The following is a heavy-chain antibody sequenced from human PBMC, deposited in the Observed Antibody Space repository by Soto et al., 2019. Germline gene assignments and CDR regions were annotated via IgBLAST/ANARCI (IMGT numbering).Heavy chain of an antibody. CDR3: ARGHGDYYYYYGMDV. D-gene: IGHD3-10*01. CDR2: IYYSGST. Sequence: PSETLSLTCTVSGGSISSSSYYWGWIRQPPGKGLEWIGSIYYSGSTYYNPSLKSRVTISVDTSKNQFSLKLSSVTAADTAVYYCARGHGDYYYYYGMDVWGQGTTVTVSS. V-gene: IGHV4-39*01. CDR1: GGSISSSSYY. J-gene: IGHJ6*02.